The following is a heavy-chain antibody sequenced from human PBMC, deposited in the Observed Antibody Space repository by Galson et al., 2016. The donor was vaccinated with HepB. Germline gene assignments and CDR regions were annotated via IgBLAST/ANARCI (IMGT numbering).Heavy chain of an antibody. CDR1: GGSFTGYY. D-gene: IGHD3-22*01. CDR2: INHTGNT. J-gene: IGHJ3*02. Sequence: SETLSLTCAVYGGSFTGYYWSWIRQPPGKGLEWIGEINHTGNTNSNPSLKSRVAISVDTSKHQFSLKLSSVTAADTAVYYCAIRRGPTYYFDTSGPEGAFDIWGQGTLVTVSS. V-gene: IGHV4-34*01. CDR3: AIRRGPTYYFDTSGPEGAFDI.